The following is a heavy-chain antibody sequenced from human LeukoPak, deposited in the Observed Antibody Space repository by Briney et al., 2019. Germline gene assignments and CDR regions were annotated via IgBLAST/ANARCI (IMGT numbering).Heavy chain of an antibody. CDR3: ARGPLYYDFWSGYYSFYYYYMDV. Sequence: ASVKVSCKASGYTFTSYDISWVRQATGQGLEWMGWMNPNSGNTGYAQKFQGRVTMTRNTSISTAYMELSSLRSEDTAVYYCARGPLYYDFWSGYYSFYYYYMDVWGKGTTVTVSS. CDR2: MNPNSGNT. V-gene: IGHV1-8*01. CDR1: GYTFTSYD. D-gene: IGHD3-3*01. J-gene: IGHJ6*03.